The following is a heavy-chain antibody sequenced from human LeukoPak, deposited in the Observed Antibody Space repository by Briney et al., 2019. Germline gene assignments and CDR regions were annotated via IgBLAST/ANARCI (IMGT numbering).Heavy chain of an antibody. CDR1: GFTFDDYA. Sequence: GGSLRLSCAASGFTFDDYAMHWVRQAPGKGLEWVSGISWNSGSIGYADSVKGRFTISRDNAKNSLYLQMNSLRAEDTALYYCAKSMVEYYYGSGSYLYYFDYWGQGTLVTVSS. J-gene: IGHJ4*02. CDR3: AKSMVEYYYGSGSYLYYFDY. D-gene: IGHD3-10*01. CDR2: ISWNSGSI. V-gene: IGHV3-9*01.